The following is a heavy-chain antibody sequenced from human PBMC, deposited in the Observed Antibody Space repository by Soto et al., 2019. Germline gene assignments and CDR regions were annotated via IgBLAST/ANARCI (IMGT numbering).Heavy chain of an antibody. J-gene: IGHJ4*02. CDR1: GFTFSNYA. CDR2: IKDSGEST. Sequence: GGSLRLSCAASGFTFSNYAMHWVRQAPGKGLEWVSTIKDSGESTFYLDSVRGRFTISRDNSKDTLYLQMTSLRVEDTALYHCVKGGASYTSCWYANSGQAILVTVSS. V-gene: IGHV3-23*01. D-gene: IGHD6-13*01. CDR3: VKGGASYTSCWYAN.